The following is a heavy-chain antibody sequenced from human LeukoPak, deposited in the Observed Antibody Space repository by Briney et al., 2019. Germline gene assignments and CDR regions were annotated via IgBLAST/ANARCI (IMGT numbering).Heavy chain of an antibody. CDR1: GFIFDDHG. D-gene: IGHD3-3*01. CDR2: ISWSSGII. CDR3: AKDTGSPADAITMEDNAFDI. V-gene: IGHV3-9*01. Sequence: SLSLSCAASGFIFDDHGMHWVRQAPGKGLEWVSGISWSSGIIGYSDSVKGRFTISRDNAKNSLYLQMESLRAEDTAVYYCAKDTGSPADAITMEDNAFDIWGQGTMVTVSS. J-gene: IGHJ3*02.